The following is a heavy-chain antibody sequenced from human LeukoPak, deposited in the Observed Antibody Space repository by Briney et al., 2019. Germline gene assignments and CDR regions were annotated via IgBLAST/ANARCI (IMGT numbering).Heavy chain of an antibody. CDR1: GYTFTGYY. V-gene: IGHV1-2*06. J-gene: IGHJ4*02. Sequence: ASVKVSCKASGYTFTGYYMHWVRQAPGQGLEWMGRINPNSGGTNYAQKFQGRVTMTRDTSISTAHMELSRLRSDDTAVYYCARLWDSSGYYYNHFDYWGQGTLVTVSS. D-gene: IGHD3-22*01. CDR3: ARLWDSSGYYYNHFDY. CDR2: INPNSGGT.